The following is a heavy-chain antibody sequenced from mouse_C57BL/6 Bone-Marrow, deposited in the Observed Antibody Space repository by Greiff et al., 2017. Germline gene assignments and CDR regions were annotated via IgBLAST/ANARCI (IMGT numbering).Heavy chain of an antibody. Sequence: EVQLVESGGGLVKPGGSLKLSCAASGFTFSSYAMSWVRQTPEKRLEWVATISDGGSYTYYPDNVKGRVTISRDNAKNNLYLQMSHLKSEDTAMYYCARALFAYWGQGTLVTVSA. V-gene: IGHV5-4*01. CDR3: ARALFAY. CDR1: GFTFSSYA. J-gene: IGHJ3*01. CDR2: ISDGGSYT.